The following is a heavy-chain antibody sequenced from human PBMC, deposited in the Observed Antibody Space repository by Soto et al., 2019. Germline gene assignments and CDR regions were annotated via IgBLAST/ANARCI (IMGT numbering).Heavy chain of an antibody. CDR1: GFTFRSYN. CDR2: ISSSSSTI. Sequence: LRLSCAASGFTFRSYNMNWVRQSPGKGLDWLSYISSSSSTIHYADSVKGRFTISRDNAKNSLYLQMNSLRAEDTAVYYCAKHDFWTLYNTGLDSWGQGTLVTVSS. CDR3: AKHDFWTLYNTGLDS. V-gene: IGHV3-48*01. D-gene: IGHD3-3*01. J-gene: IGHJ4*02.